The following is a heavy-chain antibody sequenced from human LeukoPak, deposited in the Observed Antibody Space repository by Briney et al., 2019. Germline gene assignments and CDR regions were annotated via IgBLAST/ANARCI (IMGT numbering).Heavy chain of an antibody. V-gene: IGHV1-69*05. Sequence: SVKVSCKASGYTFTSYDINWVRQATGQGLEWMGGIIPIFGTANYAQKFQGRVTITTDESTSTAYMELSSLRSEDTAVYYCARAGALGIAAPYAGFQHWGQGTLVTVSS. D-gene: IGHD6-13*01. CDR3: ARAGALGIAAPYAGFQH. J-gene: IGHJ1*01. CDR1: GYTFTSYD. CDR2: IIPIFGTA.